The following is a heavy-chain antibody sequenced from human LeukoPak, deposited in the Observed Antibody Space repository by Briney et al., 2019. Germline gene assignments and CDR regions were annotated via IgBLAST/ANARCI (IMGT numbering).Heavy chain of an antibody. D-gene: IGHD1-26*01. CDR3: ATELEVGANNPWVPFYY. J-gene: IGHJ4*02. Sequence: GASVKVSCKISGYTLTELSMHWVRQAPGKGLEWMGGFDPEDGETIYTQKFQGRVTMTEDTSTDTAYMELSSLRSEDTAVYYCATELEVGANNPWVPFYYWGQGTLVTVSS. V-gene: IGHV1-24*01. CDR1: GYTLTELS. CDR2: FDPEDGET.